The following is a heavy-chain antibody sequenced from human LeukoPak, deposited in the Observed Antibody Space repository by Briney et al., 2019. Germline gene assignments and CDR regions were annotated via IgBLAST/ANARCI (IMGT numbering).Heavy chain of an antibody. V-gene: IGHV4-30-4*01. Sequence: SSETLSLTCTVSGGSISSGDYYWSWIRQPPGKGLEWIGYIYYNGNTNYNPSLKSRVTISVDTSKNQFSLKVNSVTAADTAIYFCARRVAVTARYYFDFWGQGALVTVSS. CDR2: IYYNGNT. D-gene: IGHD6-19*01. CDR1: GGSISSGDYY. J-gene: IGHJ4*02. CDR3: ARRVAVTARYYFDF.